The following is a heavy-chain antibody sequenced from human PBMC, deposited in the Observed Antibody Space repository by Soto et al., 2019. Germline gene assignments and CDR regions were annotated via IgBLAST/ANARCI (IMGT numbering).Heavy chain of an antibody. D-gene: IGHD1-26*01. CDR1: GFPFSAYG. V-gene: IGHV3-30*18. J-gene: IGHJ4*02. Sequence: QVQLVESGGGVVQPGKSLKLSCAASGFPFSAYGMHWVRQAPGKGLEWLAVISHDGSRNYDADSVKGRFTISRDNSKNTLDLQLNGLRPDDTAVYYCAKGWEKLDSWGQGALVTVSS. CDR2: ISHDGSRN. CDR3: AKGWEKLDS.